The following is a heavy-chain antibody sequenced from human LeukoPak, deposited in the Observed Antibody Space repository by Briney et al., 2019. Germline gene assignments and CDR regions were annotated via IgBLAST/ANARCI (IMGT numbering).Heavy chain of an antibody. D-gene: IGHD2-15*01. J-gene: IGHJ5*02. CDR2: IYYSGST. V-gene: IGHV4-39*07. CDR1: GGSISSISYY. CDR3: ARCRLVAAIAPVWFDP. Sequence: PSETLSLTCTVSGGSISSISYYWGWIRQPPGKGLEWIGHIYYSGSTFYNPSLKSRVTISVDTSKNQFSLKLSSVTAADTAVYYCARCRLVAAIAPVWFDPWGQGTLVTVSS.